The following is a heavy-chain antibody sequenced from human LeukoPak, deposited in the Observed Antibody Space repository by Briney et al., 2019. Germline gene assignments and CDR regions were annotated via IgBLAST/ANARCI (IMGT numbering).Heavy chain of an antibody. CDR2: IHPGDSDT. CDR3: ARLRGSGSYYLGWFDP. CDR1: GYTFTSYW. V-gene: IGHV5-51*01. J-gene: IGHJ5*02. D-gene: IGHD3-10*01. Sequence: GESLKISCEGSGYTFTSYWIGWVRQMPGKGLEWMGIIHPGDSDTRYSPSFQGQVTISVDKSISTAYLQWSSLKASDTAMYYCARLRGSGSYYLGWFDPWGQGTLVTVSS.